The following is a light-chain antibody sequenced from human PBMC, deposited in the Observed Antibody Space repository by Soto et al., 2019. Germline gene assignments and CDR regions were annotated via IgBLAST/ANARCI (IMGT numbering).Light chain of an antibody. CDR3: TSFTSSSTQV. CDR2: EFS. CDR1: SGDVDAFDY. Sequence: QSVLTQPASVSGSPGQSITISCTGTSGDVDAFDYVSWYQQHPGKAPKLMIFEFSDRPSGVSDRSSGSKSGSTASLTISGLQAEDEADYFCTSFTSSSTQVFGTGTKVTVL. J-gene: IGLJ1*01. V-gene: IGLV2-14*01.